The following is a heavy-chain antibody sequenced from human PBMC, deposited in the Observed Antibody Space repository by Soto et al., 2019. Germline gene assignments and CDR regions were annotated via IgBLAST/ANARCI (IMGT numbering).Heavy chain of an antibody. CDR1: GFTVSSNY. CDR3: ARVPYSYDSSGSYAFDI. D-gene: IGHD3-22*01. J-gene: IGHJ3*02. CDR2: IYSGGST. V-gene: IGHV3-53*01. Sequence: GGSLGLSCAASGFTVSSNYMSWVRQAPGKGLEWVSVIYSGGSTYYADSVKGRFTISRDNSKNTLYLQMNSLRAEDTAVYYCARVPYSYDSSGSYAFDIWGQGTMVSVSS.